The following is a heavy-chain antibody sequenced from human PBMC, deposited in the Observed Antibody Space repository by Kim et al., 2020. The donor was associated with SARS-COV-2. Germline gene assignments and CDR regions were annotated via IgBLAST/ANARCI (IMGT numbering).Heavy chain of an antibody. J-gene: IGHJ4*02. D-gene: IGHD3-16*02. V-gene: IGHV4-31*02. CDR3: ARDRYGNFDY. Sequence: GRTYYHPPLKSRVTISVDTAKNQFSLKLSSVTAADTAVYYCARDRYGNFDYWGQGTLVTVSS. CDR2: GRT.